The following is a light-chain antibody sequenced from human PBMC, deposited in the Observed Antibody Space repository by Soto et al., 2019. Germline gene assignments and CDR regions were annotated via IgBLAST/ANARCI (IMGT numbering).Light chain of an antibody. CDR3: KPDDSSPLT. CDR2: GAS. CDR1: QSVSSSY. J-gene: IGKJ4*01. V-gene: IGKV3-20*01. Sequence: EIVLTQSPGTLSLSPGERATLSCRASQSVSSSYLAWYQQKPGQAPRLLIYGASSRATGIPDRFSGSGSGTDFTLTISRLEPEDFAVYYGKPDDSSPLTFGGGTKVEIK.